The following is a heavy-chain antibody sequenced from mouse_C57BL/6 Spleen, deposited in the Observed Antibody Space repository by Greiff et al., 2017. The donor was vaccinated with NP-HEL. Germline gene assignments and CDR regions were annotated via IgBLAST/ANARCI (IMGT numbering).Heavy chain of an antibody. V-gene: IGHV2-2*01. J-gene: IGHJ2*01. D-gene: IGHD2-4*01. CDR1: GFSLTSYG. CDR3: ARCYPSYDYYFDY. Sequence: VMLVESGPGLVQPSQSLSITCTVSGFSLTSYGVHWVRQSPGKGLEWLGVIWSGGSTDYNAAFISRLSISKDNSKSQVFFKMNSLQADDTAIYYCARCYPSYDYYFDYWGQGTTLTVSS. CDR2: IWSGGST.